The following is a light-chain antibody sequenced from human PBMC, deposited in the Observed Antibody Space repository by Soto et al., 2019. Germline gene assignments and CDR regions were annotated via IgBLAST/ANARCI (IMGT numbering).Light chain of an antibody. CDR1: SSDVGAFNY. J-gene: IGLJ1*01. V-gene: IGLV2-14*01. Sequence: QSALTQPASVSGSPGQSITISCTGTSSDVGAFNYVSWYQQHPGKAPKLMIFDVSNRPSGVSNRFSGSKSGNTASLTISGLQADVYADYYCNSYTSTNSYVFGTGTNVTVL. CDR3: NSYTSTNSYV. CDR2: DVS.